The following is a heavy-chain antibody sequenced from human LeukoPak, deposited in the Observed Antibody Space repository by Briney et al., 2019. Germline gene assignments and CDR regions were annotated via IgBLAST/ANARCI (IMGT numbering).Heavy chain of an antibody. CDR3: AKDGGGIAGSFDY. V-gene: IGHV3-23*01. J-gene: IGHJ4*02. CDR2: ISGSGGDT. D-gene: IGHD1-20*01. Sequence: GESLRLSCAASGFAFSSYAMSWVRQVPGKGLEWVSAISGSGGDTFYTDSLKGRFTISRDNSKNTLYLQMNSLRAEDTAVYYCAKDGGGIAGSFDYWGQGTLVTVSS. CDR1: GFAFSSYA.